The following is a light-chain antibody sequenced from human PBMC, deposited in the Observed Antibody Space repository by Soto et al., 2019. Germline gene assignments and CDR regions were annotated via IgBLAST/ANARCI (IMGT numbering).Light chain of an antibody. CDR2: GAS. CDR1: QSVSSF. J-gene: IGKJ5*01. V-gene: IGKV3-20*01. CDR3: QQYTGPPTT. Sequence: ETVMTQTPATLSLSPGERATLSCRASQSVSSFLAWYQQKPGQAPRLLMYGASSRATGIPDRFSGSGSGTDFTLTITRLEPEDSAVYFCQQYTGPPTTFGQGKRLEIK.